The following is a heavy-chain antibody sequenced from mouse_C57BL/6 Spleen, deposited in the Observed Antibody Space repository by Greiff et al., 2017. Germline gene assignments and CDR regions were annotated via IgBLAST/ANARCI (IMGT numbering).Heavy chain of an antibody. D-gene: IGHD1-1*01. V-gene: IGHV1-15*01. Sequence: QVQLQQSGAELVRPGASVTLSCKASGYTFTDYEMHWVKQTPVHGLEWIGAIDPETGGTAYNQKFKGKAILTADKSSSTAYMELRSLTSEDSAVYYCTPYYYGSSYWFAYWGQGTLVTVS. CDR3: TPYYYGSSYWFAY. CDR1: GYTFTDYE. J-gene: IGHJ3*01. CDR2: IDPETGGT.